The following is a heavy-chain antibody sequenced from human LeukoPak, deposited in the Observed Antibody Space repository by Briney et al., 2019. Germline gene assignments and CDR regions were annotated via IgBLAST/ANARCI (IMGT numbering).Heavy chain of an antibody. V-gene: IGHV3-23*01. CDR1: GFTFSSYA. Sequence: GGSLRLSCAASGFTFSSYAMSWVRQAPGKGLEWVSAISGSGGSTYYADSVKGRFTISRDNSKNTLYLQMNSLRAEDTAVYYCAKNSRGTYYYDSSGYYYGYWGQGTLVTVSS. J-gene: IGHJ4*02. CDR2: ISGSGGST. D-gene: IGHD3-22*01. CDR3: AKNSRGTYYYDSSGYYYGY.